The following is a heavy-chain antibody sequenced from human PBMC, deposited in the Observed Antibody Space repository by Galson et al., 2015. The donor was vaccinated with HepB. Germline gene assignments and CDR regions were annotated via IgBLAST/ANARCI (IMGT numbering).Heavy chain of an antibody. CDR2: ISTSSSYI. V-gene: IGHV3-21*01. CDR1: GFTFTSYN. CDR3: ARGDSDYVWGSYRLENGRYSFDY. D-gene: IGHD3-16*02. Sequence: SLRLSCAASGFTFTSYNMNWVRQAPGKGLEWVSSISTSSSYIYYADSVKGRFTISRDNAKNSLYLQMNSLRAEDTAVYYCARGDSDYVWGSYRLENGRYSFDYWGQGMLVTVSS. J-gene: IGHJ4*02.